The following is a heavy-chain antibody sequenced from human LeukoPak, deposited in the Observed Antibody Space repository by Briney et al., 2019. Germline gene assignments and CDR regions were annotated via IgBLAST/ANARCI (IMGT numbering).Heavy chain of an antibody. Sequence: GGSLRLSCAASGLAFSSYAMRWVRQAPGKGLEWVSTISVASNTFYADSVKGRFTISRDNSRNTVYLQMTNLRADDTAVYYCADYGVSGVRNNFYWGQGTLVTVSS. V-gene: IGHV3-23*01. J-gene: IGHJ4*02. CDR3: ADYGVSGVRNNFY. CDR1: GLAFSSYA. D-gene: IGHD3-3*01. CDR2: ISVASNT.